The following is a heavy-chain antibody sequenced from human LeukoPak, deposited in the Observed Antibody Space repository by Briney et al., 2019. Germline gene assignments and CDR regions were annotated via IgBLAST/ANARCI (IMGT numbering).Heavy chain of an antibody. J-gene: IGHJ4*02. V-gene: IGHV4-39*01. D-gene: IGHD4-11*01. CDR2: FYYIGGT. Sequence: SETLSLTCTVSRGSISSSSYYWGWIRQPPGKRLEWIGSFYYIGGTYYNPSLEGRVTISADSSKNQFSLKLTSVTAADTALYYCARILTTFDSWGQGTLVTVCS. CDR3: ARILTTFDS. CDR1: RGSISSSSYY.